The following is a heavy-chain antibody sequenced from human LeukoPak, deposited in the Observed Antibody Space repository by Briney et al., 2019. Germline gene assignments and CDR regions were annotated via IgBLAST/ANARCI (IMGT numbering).Heavy chain of an antibody. D-gene: IGHD1/OR15-1a*01. V-gene: IGHV3-74*01. Sequence: PGRSLRLSCAASRFTFSSYWMHWVRQAPGKGLVWVSRINTDGSGTSYADSVKGRFTISRDNAKNTLYLQMNSLRAEDTAVYYCARGNTHAFDIWGQGTMVTVSS. CDR3: ARGNTHAFDI. CDR1: RFTFSSYW. CDR2: INTDGSGT. J-gene: IGHJ3*02.